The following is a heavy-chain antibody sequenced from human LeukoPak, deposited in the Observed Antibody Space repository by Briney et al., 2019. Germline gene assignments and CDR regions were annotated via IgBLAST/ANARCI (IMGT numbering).Heavy chain of an antibody. V-gene: IGHV4-4*07. CDR3: ARDTAAAGTLFDY. D-gene: IGHD6-13*01. CDR1: AGSISSYY. J-gene: IGHJ4*02. CDR2: IYTSGST. Sequence: SETLSLTCTVSAGSISSYYWSWIRQRAGKGLEWIGRIYTSGSTNYNPSLKSRVTMSVDTSSNQFSLKLSSVTAADTAVYYCARDTAAAGTLFDYWGQGTLVTVSS.